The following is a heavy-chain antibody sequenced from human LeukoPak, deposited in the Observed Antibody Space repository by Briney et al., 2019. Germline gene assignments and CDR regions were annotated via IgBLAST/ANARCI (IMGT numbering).Heavy chain of an antibody. CDR1: GFTLSNYW. CDR3: ARDRGSRGGRPQDALDH. D-gene: IGHD5-24*01. J-gene: IGHJ5*02. V-gene: IGHV3-74*01. Sequence: PSGGSLRLSCVASGFTLSNYWMHWVRQVPGKGLVWVSRINIEGRTKDYAESVKGRFTISRDSAKNTSYLQMSSLTVEDTALYYCARDRGSRGGRPQDALDHWGQGTLVTVSS. CDR2: INIEGRTK.